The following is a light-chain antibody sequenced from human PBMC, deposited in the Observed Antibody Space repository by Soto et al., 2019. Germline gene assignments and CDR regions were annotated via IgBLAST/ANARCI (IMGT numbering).Light chain of an antibody. V-gene: IGKV1-39*01. J-gene: IGKJ2*01. CDR2: AAS. CDR3: QQCYSTPPYT. Sequence: DIQMTQSPSSLSASVGDRITITCRASQSISSYLNWYQQKPGKAPKLLIYAASSLQSGVPSRFSGSGSGTDFTHTISSLLLEDFATYYCQQCYSTPPYTFGQGTKPEIK. CDR1: QSISSY.